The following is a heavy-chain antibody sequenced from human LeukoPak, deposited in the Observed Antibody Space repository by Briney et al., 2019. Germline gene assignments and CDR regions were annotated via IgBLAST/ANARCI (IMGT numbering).Heavy chain of an antibody. CDR2: ISSSSSYI. D-gene: IGHD3-10*01. J-gene: IGHJ4*02. V-gene: IGHV3-21*04. CDR1: GFTFNTYN. CDR3: AKDKVFGGKLDY. Sequence: GGSLRLSCAGSGFTFNTYNMNWVRQAPGKGLEWVSSISSSSSYIYYADSVKGRFTISRDNAKNSLYLQMNSLRAEDTALYYCAKDKVFGGKLDYWGQGTLVTVSS.